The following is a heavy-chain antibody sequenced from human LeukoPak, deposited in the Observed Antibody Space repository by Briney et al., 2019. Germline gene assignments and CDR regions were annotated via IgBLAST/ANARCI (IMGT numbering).Heavy chain of an antibody. D-gene: IGHD6-19*01. V-gene: IGHV4-39*01. CDR2: VYYSGSA. CDR3: ARRPSGWKGFHY. J-gene: IGHJ4*02. CDR1: GGSISSSSHY. Sequence: PSETLSLTCTVSGGSISSSSHYWGWIRQPPGKGLEWIGSVYYSGSAYYNPSFMSRATISVDTSNDQFSLELNSVTAADTAVYYCARRPSGWKGFHYWGQGTLVTVSS.